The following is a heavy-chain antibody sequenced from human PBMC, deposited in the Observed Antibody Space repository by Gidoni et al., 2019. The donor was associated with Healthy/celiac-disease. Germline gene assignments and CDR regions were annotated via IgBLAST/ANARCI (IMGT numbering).Heavy chain of an antibody. CDR3: AREESSGWWQWFDP. J-gene: IGHJ5*02. CDR2: ISYDGSNK. Sequence: QVQLVESGGGVVQPGRSLRLSCAASGFTFSSYAMHWVRQAPGKGLEWVAVISYDGSNKYYADSVKGRFTISRDNSKNTLYLQMNSLRAEDTAVYYCAREESSGWWQWFDPWGQGTLVTVSS. D-gene: IGHD6-19*01. CDR1: GFTFSSYA. V-gene: IGHV3-30-3*01.